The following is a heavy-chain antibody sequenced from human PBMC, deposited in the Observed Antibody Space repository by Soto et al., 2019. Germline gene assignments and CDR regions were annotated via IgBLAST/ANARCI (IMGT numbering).Heavy chain of an antibody. D-gene: IGHD6-19*01. CDR3: AHRRRIAVVGDYFDY. CDR1: GFSLSTSGVG. CDR2: IYWDDDK. J-gene: IGHJ4*02. Sequence: QITLKESGPPLVKPTQTLTLTCTFSGFSLSTSGVGVGWIRQPPGKALEWLALIYWDDDKRYSPSLNSRLTTPQDTSKNQVVLTLTNVDPVDRTTYYCAHRRRIAVVGDYFDYWGQGTLVTVST. V-gene: IGHV2-5*02.